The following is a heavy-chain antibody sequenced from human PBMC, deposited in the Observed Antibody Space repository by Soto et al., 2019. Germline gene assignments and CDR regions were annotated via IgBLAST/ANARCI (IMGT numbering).Heavy chain of an antibody. CDR2: IYYSVST. D-gene: IGHD6-19*01. CDR3: ASYSSGWYDVIY. CDR1: GGSVSSGSYY. V-gene: IGHV4-61*01. J-gene: IGHJ4*02. Sequence: QVQLQESGPGLMKPSETLSLGYTVSGGSVSSGSYYWSWIRQPPGKGLEWIGYIYYSVSTNYNPSLKSRVTISVDTSKNQFSLKLSSVTAADTAVYYCASYSSGWYDVIYWGQGTLVTVSP.